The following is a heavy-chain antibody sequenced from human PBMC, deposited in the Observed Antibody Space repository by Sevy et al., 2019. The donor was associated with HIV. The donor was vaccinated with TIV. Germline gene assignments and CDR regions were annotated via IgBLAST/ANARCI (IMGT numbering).Heavy chain of an antibody. D-gene: IGHD2-21*01. J-gene: IGHJ6*02. CDR2: VSWNSRNI. CDR3: AKDINRGCDGVNCYRYYYYFYGLDV. Sequence: GGSQRLSCAASGFSFNDHAMHWVRQVPGKGLEWVSGVSWNSRNIGYGDSVKGRFTISRDNANHFLYLEMNSLRPEDTAFYYCAKDINRGCDGVNCYRYYYYFYGLDVWGQGTTVTVSS. CDR1: GFSFNDHA. V-gene: IGHV3-9*01.